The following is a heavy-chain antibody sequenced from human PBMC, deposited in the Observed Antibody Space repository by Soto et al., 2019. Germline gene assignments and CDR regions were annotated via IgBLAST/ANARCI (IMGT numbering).Heavy chain of an antibody. D-gene: IGHD3-22*01. J-gene: IGHJ4*02. V-gene: IGHV4-34*01. CDR3: ARGRKRYYYDSSGYAVPDY. Sequence: QVQLQQWGAGLLKPSETLSLTCAVYGGSFSGYYWSWIRQPPGKGLEWIGEINHSGSTNYNPSLKGRATISVDTSKNQFSLKLSSVTAADTAVYYCARGRKRYYYDSSGYAVPDYWGQGTLVTVSS. CDR1: GGSFSGYY. CDR2: INHSGST.